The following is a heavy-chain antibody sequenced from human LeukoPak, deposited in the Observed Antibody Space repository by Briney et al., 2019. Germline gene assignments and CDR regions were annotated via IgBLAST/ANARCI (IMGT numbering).Heavy chain of an antibody. CDR1: GFTFSSYS. CDR3: ANLNDYSNLNDAFDI. J-gene: IGHJ3*02. V-gene: IGHV3-21*01. D-gene: IGHD4-11*01. CDR2: ISSSSSYI. Sequence: GGSLRLSCAASGFTFSSYSMNWVRQAPGKGLEWVSSISSSSSYIYYADSVKGRFTISRDNAKNSLYLQMNSLRAEDTAVYYCANLNDYSNLNDAFDIWGQGTMVTVSS.